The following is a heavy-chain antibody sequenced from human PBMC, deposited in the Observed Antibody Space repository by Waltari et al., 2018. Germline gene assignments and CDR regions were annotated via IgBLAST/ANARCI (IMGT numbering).Heavy chain of an antibody. V-gene: IGHV4-4*02. D-gene: IGHD2-15*01. CDR1: YDSMGERDF. CDR2: VHRSGRT. Sequence: QLQLQQSGPGLVKPSESLSLTCAVSYDSMGERDFWSWVRQSPGQGLEWIGQVHRSGRTNYNPSLASRVTISVDTSKNQFSLKVPSPTAVDTAIYYCARDRGRGLYLDSWGPGTLVTVSP. CDR3: ARDRGRGLYLDS. J-gene: IGHJ4*02.